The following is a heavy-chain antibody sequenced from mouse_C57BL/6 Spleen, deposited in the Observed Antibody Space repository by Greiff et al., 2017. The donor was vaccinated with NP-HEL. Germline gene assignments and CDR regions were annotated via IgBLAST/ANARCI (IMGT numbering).Heavy chain of an antibody. V-gene: IGHV1-64*01. Sequence: QVQLKQPGAELVKPGASVKLSCKASGYTFTSYWMHWVKQRPGQGLEWIGMIHPNSGSTNYNEKFKSKATLTVDKSSSTAYMQLSRLTSEDSAVYYCARGDVDWYFDVWGTGTTVTVSS. CDR3: ARGDVDWYFDV. J-gene: IGHJ1*03. CDR1: GYTFTSYW. CDR2: IHPNSGST. D-gene: IGHD3-3*01.